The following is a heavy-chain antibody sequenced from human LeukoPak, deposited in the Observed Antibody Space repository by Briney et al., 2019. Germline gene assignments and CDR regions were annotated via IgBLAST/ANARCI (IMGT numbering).Heavy chain of an antibody. V-gene: IGHV4-34*01. CDR2: TNHSGST. CDR3: ARAYSSSWYYDAFDI. Sequence: SETLSLTCAVYGGSFSGYYWSWIRQPPGKGLEWIGETNHSGSTNYNPSLKSRVTISVDTSKSQFSLKLSSVTAADTAVYYCARAYSSSWYYDAFDIWGQGTMVTVSS. D-gene: IGHD6-13*01. CDR1: GGSFSGYY. J-gene: IGHJ3*02.